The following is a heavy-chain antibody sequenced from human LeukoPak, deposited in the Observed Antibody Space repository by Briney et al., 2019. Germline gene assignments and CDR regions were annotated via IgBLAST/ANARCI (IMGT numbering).Heavy chain of an antibody. V-gene: IGHV4-59*08. CDR2: IYYSGST. CDR1: GGSISSYY. Sequence: PSETLSLTCTVSGGSISSYYWSWIRQPPGKGLEWIGYIYYSGSTNYNPSLKSRVTISVDTSKNQFSLKLSSVTAADTAVYYCARHIGGYDAFDIWGQGTMVTVSS. J-gene: IGHJ3*02. D-gene: IGHD3-22*01. CDR3: ARHIGGYDAFDI.